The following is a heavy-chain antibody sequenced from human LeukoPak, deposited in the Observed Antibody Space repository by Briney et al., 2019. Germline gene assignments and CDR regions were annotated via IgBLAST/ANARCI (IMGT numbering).Heavy chain of an antibody. CDR3: ARGRYYYDSSGYYFYDY. V-gene: IGHV3-48*03. CDR2: ISSTGSTI. J-gene: IGHJ4*02. Sequence: GGSLRLSCEASGFTFSSYEMNWVRQAPGKGLEWVSYISSTGSTIYYAQSVKGRFTISRDNPKNSLYLQMNSLRAEDTAVYYCARGRYYYDSSGYYFYDYWGQGTLVTVPS. CDR1: GFTFSSYE. D-gene: IGHD3-22*01.